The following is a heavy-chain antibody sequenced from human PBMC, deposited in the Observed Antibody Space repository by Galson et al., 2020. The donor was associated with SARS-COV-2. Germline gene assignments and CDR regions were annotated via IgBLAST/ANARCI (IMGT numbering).Heavy chain of an antibody. V-gene: IGHV3-30*01. D-gene: IGHD1-1*01. CDR1: GFTFSTYA. Sequence: AGSLRLSCAASGFTFSTYAMHWVRQAPGKGLEWVAVTSYDIRNKYYADSVKGRFTISRDNSKNTLYLQMNSLSAEDTAVYYCARQGSLGRYTNPLFDYWGQGTLVTVSS. CDR3: ARQGSLGRYTNPLFDY. CDR2: TSYDIRNK. J-gene: IGHJ4*02.